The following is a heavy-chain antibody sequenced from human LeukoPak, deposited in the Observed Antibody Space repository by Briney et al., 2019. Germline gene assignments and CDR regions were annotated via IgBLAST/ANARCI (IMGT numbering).Heavy chain of an antibody. D-gene: IGHD1-26*01. V-gene: IGHV1-18*01. CDR3: ARVVGLNEWEPHY. Sequence: ASVTVSCKAFVYTFSIYAISWVRQAPGQGLEWMGWISAYNGNTDYAQKFQGRVTMTTETSTSTAYMELRSLRSDDTAMYYCARVVGLNEWEPHYWGQGTLVTVSS. CDR1: VYTFSIYA. CDR2: ISAYNGNT. J-gene: IGHJ4*02.